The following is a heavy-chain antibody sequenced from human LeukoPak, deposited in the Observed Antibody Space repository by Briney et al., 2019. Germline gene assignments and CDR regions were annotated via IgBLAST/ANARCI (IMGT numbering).Heavy chain of an antibody. CDR3: VRGVGLYDSIGYFDY. J-gene: IGHJ4*02. D-gene: IGHD3-22*01. Sequence: PGGSLRLSCAASGFTYNICAMHWVRQAPGKGLEWVTTISYDGNNKYYADSVRGRFTISRDNSKNTLYLQMNSLRADDTAVYYCVRGVGLYDSIGYFDYWGPGTLLIVSS. CDR2: ISYDGNNK. CDR1: GFTYNICA. V-gene: IGHV3-30*14.